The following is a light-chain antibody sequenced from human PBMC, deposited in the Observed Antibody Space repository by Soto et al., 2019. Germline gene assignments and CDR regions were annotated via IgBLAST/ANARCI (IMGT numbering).Light chain of an antibody. CDR1: QSVSNRF. CDR2: GAS. J-gene: IGKJ1*01. CDR3: QQYGSALTWT. V-gene: IGKV3-20*01. Sequence: DSVLTQSPGTLSLFPGERASLSCRASQSVSNRFLAWYQQKPGQAPRLLIYGASSRATGVPDRFSGSGSGTDFTLTISRLEPEDSAVYYCQQYGSALTWTFGQGTKVEIK.